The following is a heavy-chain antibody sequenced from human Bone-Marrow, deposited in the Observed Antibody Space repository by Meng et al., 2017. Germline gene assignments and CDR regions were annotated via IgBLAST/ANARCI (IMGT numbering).Heavy chain of an antibody. D-gene: IGHD2-15*01. J-gene: IGHJ5*02. CDR3: ARGRASCSSGGCSLGWFDP. Sequence: VQLQGSGPGLVKPAQSPSLTCSGSGGSINSAGYYWSWIRQHPGKGLEWIGYIYYTENTYYNPSLKSPMTISLDKSKNQFSLKLNSVTVADTAVYYCARGRASCSSGGCSLGWFDPWGQGTLVTVSS. CDR2: IYYTENT. V-gene: IGHV4-31*01. CDR1: GGSINSAGYY.